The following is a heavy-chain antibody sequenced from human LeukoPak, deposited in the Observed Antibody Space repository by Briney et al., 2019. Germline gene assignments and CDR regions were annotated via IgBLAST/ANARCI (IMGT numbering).Heavy chain of an antibody. CDR1: GVNFNTHW. D-gene: IGHD2-15*01. J-gene: IGHJ4*02. CDR2: ISSSSSYI. Sequence: GSLRLSSAAPGVNFNTHWLHWVRQAPGKGLEWVSSISSSSSYIYYADSVKGRFTISRDNAKNSLYLQMNSLRAEDTAVYYCARGVAVWGQGTLVTVSS. CDR3: ARGVAV. V-gene: IGHV3-21*01.